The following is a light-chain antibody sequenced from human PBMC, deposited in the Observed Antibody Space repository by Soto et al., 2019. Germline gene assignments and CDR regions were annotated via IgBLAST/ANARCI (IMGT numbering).Light chain of an antibody. CDR3: QHSYRTPPT. V-gene: IGKV1-39*01. Sequence: DIQMTQSPSSLSASVGDRVTITCRASQSISTYLNWYQQKPGKAPKLLMHAASSLDRGVPSRFSGSGSGTDFTLTISSLQPEDFATYYCQHSYRTPPTFGQGTKVDIK. CDR2: AAS. CDR1: QSISTY. J-gene: IGKJ1*01.